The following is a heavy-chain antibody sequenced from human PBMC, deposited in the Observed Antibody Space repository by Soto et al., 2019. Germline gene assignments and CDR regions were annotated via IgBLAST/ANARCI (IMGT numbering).Heavy chain of an antibody. Sequence: QVQLVESGGGVVQPGRSLRLSCAASGFTFSSYAMHGVRQAPGKGLEWVAVISYDGSNKYYADSVKGRFTISRDNSKNTLYLQMNSLRAEDTAVYYCARVPSSSGRAHFDYWGQGTLVTVS. J-gene: IGHJ4*02. CDR1: GFTFSSYA. CDR2: ISYDGSNK. CDR3: ARVPSSSGRAHFDY. D-gene: IGHD2-15*01. V-gene: IGHV3-30-3*01.